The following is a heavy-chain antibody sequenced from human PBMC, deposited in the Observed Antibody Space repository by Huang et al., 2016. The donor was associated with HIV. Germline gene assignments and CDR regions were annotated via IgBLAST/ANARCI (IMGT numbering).Heavy chain of an antibody. CDR1: GYNFKTHA. CDR3: ARRVGSGWYGVIDY. V-gene: IGHV1-18*04. D-gene: IGHD6-19*01. J-gene: IGHJ4*02. Sequence: QVQLLQSGAEVKKPGASVKISCTTSGYNFKTHAVSWVRQTPGQGLEWMGWVSGYNSYTTYSQRLQGRVTMTTDTSTNTVYMELRSLRSDDTAVYYCARRVGSGWYGVIDYWGQGTLVTVSS. CDR2: VSGYNSYT.